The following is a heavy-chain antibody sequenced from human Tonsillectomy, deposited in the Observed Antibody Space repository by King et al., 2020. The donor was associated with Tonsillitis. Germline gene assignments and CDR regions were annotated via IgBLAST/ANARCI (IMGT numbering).Heavy chain of an antibody. Sequence: QLVESGPEVKKPGTSVKVSCKASGFIFTSSVMQWVRQARGQRLEWIGWIVVGSGNTNYAQKFQERVTITRDMSTSTAYMDLSGLRSEDTAVYYCAAWNYYDSSGGCNWFEFWGQGTLVSVSS. CDR2: IVVGSGNT. CDR3: AAWNYYDSSGGCNWFEF. J-gene: IGHJ5*01. V-gene: IGHV1-58*02. D-gene: IGHD3-22*01. CDR1: GFIFTSSV.